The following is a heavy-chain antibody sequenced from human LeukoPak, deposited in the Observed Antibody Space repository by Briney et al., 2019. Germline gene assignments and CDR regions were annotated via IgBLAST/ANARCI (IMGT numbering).Heavy chain of an antibody. CDR2: ISGSGSTI. V-gene: IGHV3-48*03. CDR3: ARGGRGSYWYFDL. J-gene: IGHJ2*01. Sequence: GGSLRLSCAASGFTFSSYEMNWVRQAPGKGLEWVSYISGSGSTIYYADSVKGRFTISRDNAKNSLYLQMKSLRAEDTAVYYCARGGRGSYWYFDLWGRGTLVTVSS. CDR1: GFTFSSYE. D-gene: IGHD2-15*01.